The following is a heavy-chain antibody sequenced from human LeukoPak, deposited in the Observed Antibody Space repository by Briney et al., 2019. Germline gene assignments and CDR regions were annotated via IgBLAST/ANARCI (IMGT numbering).Heavy chain of an antibody. CDR3: ARLRQPFYYYGMDV. V-gene: IGHV4-39*01. J-gene: IGHJ6*02. Sequence: PSETLSLTCSVSGGSISSTSHYWGWVRQPPGKGLEWIGSMYYTGSTYYNPSLKSRVTISVDTSKNQFSLKLSSVTAADTAVYYCARLRQPFYYYGMDVWSQGTTVTVSS. CDR2: MYYTGST. CDR1: GGSISSTSHY. D-gene: IGHD1-1*01.